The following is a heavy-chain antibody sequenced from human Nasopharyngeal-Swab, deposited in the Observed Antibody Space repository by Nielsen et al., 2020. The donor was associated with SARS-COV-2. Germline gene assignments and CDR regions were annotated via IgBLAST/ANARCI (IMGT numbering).Heavy chain of an antibody. Sequence: GESLKISCSASGFTVSSNYMNWVRQAPGKGLEWVSVIYTGGSTYYADSVKGRFTISRDNSKNTIYLQMNSLRAEDTAVYYCASWEGNGSGSPWGQGTLVTVSS. CDR2: IYTGGST. J-gene: IGHJ5*02. CDR1: GFTVSSNY. D-gene: IGHD3-10*01. V-gene: IGHV3-66*01. CDR3: ASWEGNGSGSP.